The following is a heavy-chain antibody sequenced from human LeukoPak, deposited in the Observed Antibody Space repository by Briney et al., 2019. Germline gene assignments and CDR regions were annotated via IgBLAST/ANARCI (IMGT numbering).Heavy chain of an antibody. V-gene: IGHV2-70*11. CDR3: ARIRITGTTAID. D-gene: IGHD1-20*01. CDR2: IDWDDDK. Sequence: SGPTLVNPTQTLTLTCTFSGFSLSTSGMCVSWIRQPPEKALEWLARIDWDDDKYYSTSLKTRLTISKDTSKNQVVLTMTNMDPVDTATYYCARIRITGTTAIDWGQGTLVTVSS. CDR1: GFSLSTSGMC. J-gene: IGHJ4*02.